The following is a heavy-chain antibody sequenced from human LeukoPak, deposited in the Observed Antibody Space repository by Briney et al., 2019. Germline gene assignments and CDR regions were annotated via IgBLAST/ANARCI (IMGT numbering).Heavy chain of an antibody. V-gene: IGHV6-1*01. J-gene: IGHJ4*02. Sequence: SQTLSPTCAISGDSVSSNSAAWNWIRQSPSRGLEWLGRTYYRSKWYNDYAVSVKSRITINPDTSKNQFSLQLNSVTPEDTAVYYCARGAVDSSGYYWSFDYWGQGTLVTVSS. D-gene: IGHD3-22*01. CDR1: GDSVSSNSAA. CDR3: ARGAVDSSGYYWSFDY. CDR2: TYYRSKWYN.